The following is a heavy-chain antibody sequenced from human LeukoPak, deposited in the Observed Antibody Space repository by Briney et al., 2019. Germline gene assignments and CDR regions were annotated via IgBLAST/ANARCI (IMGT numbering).Heavy chain of an antibody. CDR3: ARDPAPDAFDI. CDR1: GGSISSSSYY. J-gene: IGHJ3*02. V-gene: IGHV4-39*02. CDR2: IYYSGST. Sequence: SETLSLTCTVSGGSISSSSYYWGWIRQPPGKGLEWIGSIYYSGSTYYNPSLKSRVTISVDTSKNQFSLKLSPVTAADTAVYYCARDPAPDAFDIWGQGTMVTVSS.